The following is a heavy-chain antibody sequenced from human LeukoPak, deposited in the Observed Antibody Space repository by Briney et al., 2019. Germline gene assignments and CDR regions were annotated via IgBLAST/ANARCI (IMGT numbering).Heavy chain of an antibody. V-gene: IGHV4-4*02. CDR2: IYHRGST. J-gene: IGHJ4*02. Sequence: SETLSLTCAVSGGSISSSNWWTWVRPPPGKGLEWIGEIYHRGSTTYNPSLESRVIISVDKSKNQVSLKLSSVTAADTAVYFCATGRRTDYYDSSGYYYNWGQGTLVTVSP. D-gene: IGHD3-22*01. CDR1: GGSISSSNW. CDR3: ATGRRTDYYDSSGYYYN.